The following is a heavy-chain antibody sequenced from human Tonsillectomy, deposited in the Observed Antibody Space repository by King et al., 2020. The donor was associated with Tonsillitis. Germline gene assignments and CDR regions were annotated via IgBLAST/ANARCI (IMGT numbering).Heavy chain of an antibody. V-gene: IGHV3-48*02. Sequence: VQLVESGGGLVQPGGSLRLSCVASGFTFSNYSMNWVRQAPGKGLEWISYISSSSSTIYYADSAKGRFTISRDNAKNSLYLQMNSLRDEDTAVYYCARIGRVRSSISENYFDPWGQGTLVTVSS. CDR3: ARIGRVRSSISENYFDP. J-gene: IGHJ5*02. CDR1: GFTFSNYS. CDR2: ISSSSSTI. D-gene: IGHD2-2*01.